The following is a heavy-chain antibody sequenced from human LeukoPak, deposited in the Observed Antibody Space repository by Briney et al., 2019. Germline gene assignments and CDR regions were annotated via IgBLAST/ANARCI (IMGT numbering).Heavy chain of an antibody. V-gene: IGHV4-61*02. D-gene: IGHD4-17*01. CDR1: GGSISSGSYY. CDR3: ANSIDFDYGDYYFDY. CDR2: IYTSGST. J-gene: IGHJ4*02. Sequence: SQTPSLTCTVSGGSISSGSYYWSWIRQPAGKGLEWIGRIYTSGSTNYNPSLKSRVTISLDTSKNQFSLKLSSVTAADTAVYYCANSIDFDYGDYYFDYWGQGALVTISS.